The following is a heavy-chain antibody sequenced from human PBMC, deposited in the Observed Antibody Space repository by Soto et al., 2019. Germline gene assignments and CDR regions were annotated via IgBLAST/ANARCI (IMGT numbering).Heavy chain of an antibody. CDR1: GGSISSYY. CDR2: IYYSGST. Sequence: PSETLSLTCTVSGGSISSYYWSWIRQPPGKGLEWIGYIYYSGSTNYNPSLKSRVTISVDTSKNQISLKLSSVTAAVTAVYYCARDNGDDYYYGMDVWGQGTTVTVSS. J-gene: IGHJ6*02. V-gene: IGHV4-59*12. CDR3: ARDNGDDYYYGMDV. D-gene: IGHD7-27*01.